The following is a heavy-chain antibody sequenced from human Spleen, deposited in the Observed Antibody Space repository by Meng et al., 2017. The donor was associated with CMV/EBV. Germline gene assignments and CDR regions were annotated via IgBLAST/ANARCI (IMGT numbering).Heavy chain of an antibody. D-gene: IGHD2-21*01. CDR3: AREGPDDHIFDL. V-gene: IGHV3-30*04. CDR1: GFTFSRFT. Sequence: CAVSGFTFSRFTFHWVRQAPGKGLEWVALISKDGSNTLLADSVKGRFTISRDDSRNTLSLQVSSLRAEDTGVYFCAREGPDDHIFDLWGQGALVTVSS. J-gene: IGHJ4*02. CDR2: ISKDGSNT.